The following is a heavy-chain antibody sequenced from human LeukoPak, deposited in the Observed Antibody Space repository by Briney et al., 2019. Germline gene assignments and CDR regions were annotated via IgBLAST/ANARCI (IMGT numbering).Heavy chain of an antibody. CDR2: IIPIFGTA. CDR1: GGTFSSYA. J-gene: IGHJ6*02. Sequence: SVKVSCKASGGTFSSYAISWVRQAPGQGLEWMGGIIPIFGTANYAQKFQGRVTITADESTSTAYMELSSLRSEDTAVYYCARNRVGATGILAIYYYYGMDVWGQGTTVTVSS. D-gene: IGHD1-26*01. CDR3: ARNRVGATGILAIYYYYGMDV. V-gene: IGHV1-69*01.